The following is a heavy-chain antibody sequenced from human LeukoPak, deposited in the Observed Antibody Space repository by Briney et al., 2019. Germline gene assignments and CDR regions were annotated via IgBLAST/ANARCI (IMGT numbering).Heavy chain of an antibody. V-gene: IGHV4-34*01. Sequence: SETLSLTCAVYGGSFSGYYWSWIRQPPGKGLEWIGEINHSGSTNYNPSLKSRVTISVDTSKNQFSLKLSSVTAADTAVYYCARGPQRAFDIWGQGTMVTVSP. J-gene: IGHJ3*02. CDR1: GGSFSGYY. CDR3: ARGPQRAFDI. CDR2: INHSGST.